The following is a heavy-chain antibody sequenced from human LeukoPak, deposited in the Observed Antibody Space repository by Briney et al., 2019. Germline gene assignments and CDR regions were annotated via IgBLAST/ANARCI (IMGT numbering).Heavy chain of an antibody. CDR1: GFTFSNYG. CDR2: IRFDGSNK. Sequence: GGSLRLSCAASGFTFSNYGVHWVRQAPGKGLEWVSFIRFDGSNKYYADSVKGRFTISRDNSKNTLYLQMNSLRAEDTAVYYCAKLKGRHLVVVTTTGRYFDYWGQGTLVTVSS. V-gene: IGHV3-30*02. J-gene: IGHJ4*02. D-gene: IGHD2-21*02. CDR3: AKLKGRHLVVVTTTGRYFDY.